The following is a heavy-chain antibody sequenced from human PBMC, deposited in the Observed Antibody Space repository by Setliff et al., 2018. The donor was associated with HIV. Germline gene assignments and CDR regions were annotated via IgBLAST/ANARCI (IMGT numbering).Heavy chain of an antibody. J-gene: IGHJ6*02. Sequence: PGGSMRLSCATSGFTFSTYAVNWVRQATGKGLEWVSVFYSGGRTYYANAGKGRFTISRDNSKNAVYLQMNSLRAEDTAVYYCARDGSRGGLPFYGMDVWGQGTTVTVSS. CDR3: ARDGSRGGLPFYGMDV. D-gene: IGHD3-16*01. CDR1: GFTFSTYA. V-gene: IGHV3-53*01. CDR2: FYSGGRT.